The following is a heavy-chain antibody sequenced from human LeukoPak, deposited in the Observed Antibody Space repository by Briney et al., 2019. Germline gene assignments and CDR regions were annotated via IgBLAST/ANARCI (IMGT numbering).Heavy chain of an antibody. CDR3: TTILYGDSGTFDM. V-gene: IGHV3-23*01. CDR1: GLTFSSYA. Sequence: PGGSLRLSCAASGLTFSSYAMSWVRQAPGKGLEWVSGISGSGGRTHYADSVKGRFTISRDNSKNTAYLQMNSLKTEDTAVYYCTTILYGDSGTFDMWGQGTMVTVSS. J-gene: IGHJ3*02. D-gene: IGHD4-17*01. CDR2: ISGSGGRT.